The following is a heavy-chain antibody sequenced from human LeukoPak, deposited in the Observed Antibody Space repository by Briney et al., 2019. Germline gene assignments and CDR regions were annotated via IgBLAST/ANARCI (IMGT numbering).Heavy chain of an antibody. J-gene: IGHJ4*02. CDR3: AKYGVGETYFGDY. V-gene: IGHV3-23*01. CDR2: LSGLGYRT. D-gene: IGHD1-26*01. Sequence: GGSLRLSCDASGFIFGTYAMAWVRQAPGKGLEWVSGLSGLGYRTHYTDSVRGRFTISRDNSKNTLFLQMNSLRAEDTAIYYCAKYGVGETYFGDYWGQGALVTVSS. CDR1: GFIFGTYA.